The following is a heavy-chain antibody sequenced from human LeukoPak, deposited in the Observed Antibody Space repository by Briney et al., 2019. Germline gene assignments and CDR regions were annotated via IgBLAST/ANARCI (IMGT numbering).Heavy chain of an antibody. CDR2: IYTAGMT. Sequence: GGSLRLSCTASGLTVSGNYMTWVRQPPGKGLEWVSIIYTAGMTDYADSVKGRFTISRDNSKNILYLQMNSLRAEDTAVYYCSRVFVSSHSDYWGQGTLVTVSS. V-gene: IGHV3-66*01. CDR3: SRVFVSSHSDY. J-gene: IGHJ4*02. CDR1: GLTVSGNY. D-gene: IGHD5/OR15-5a*01.